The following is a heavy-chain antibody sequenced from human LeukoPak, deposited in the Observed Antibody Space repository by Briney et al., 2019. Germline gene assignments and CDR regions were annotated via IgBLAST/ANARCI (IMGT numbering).Heavy chain of an antibody. V-gene: IGHV3-30-3*01. Sequence: GRSLRLSCGASGFTFNNFAMHWVRQAPGKGLEWVAVISNAGDNEYYADSVRGRFTISRDNSKNTLYLQMNSLRTEDTAVYYCARDYSFWTGYYTYPLDYWGQGTLVTVSS. J-gene: IGHJ4*02. CDR2: ISNAGDNE. D-gene: IGHD3/OR15-3a*01. CDR1: GFTFNNFA. CDR3: ARDYSFWTGYYTYPLDY.